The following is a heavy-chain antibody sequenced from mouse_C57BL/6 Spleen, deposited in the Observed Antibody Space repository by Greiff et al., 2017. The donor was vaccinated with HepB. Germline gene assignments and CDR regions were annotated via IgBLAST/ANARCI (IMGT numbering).Heavy chain of an antibody. J-gene: IGHJ2*01. CDR1: GFTFSDYG. CDR3: AMSYYYGTPYFDY. D-gene: IGHD1-1*01. CDR2: ISSGSSTI. V-gene: IGHV5-17*01. Sequence: EVKLVESGGGLVKPGGSLKLSCAASGFTFSDYGMHWVRQAPEKGLEWVAYISSGSSTIYYADTVKGRFTISRDNAKNTLFLQMTSLRSEDTAMYYCAMSYYYGTPYFDYWGQGTTLTVSS.